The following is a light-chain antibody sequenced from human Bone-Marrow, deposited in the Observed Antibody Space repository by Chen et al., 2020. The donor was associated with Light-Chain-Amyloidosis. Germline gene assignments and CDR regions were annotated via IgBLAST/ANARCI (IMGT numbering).Light chain of an antibody. CDR1: SRAVCGDNH. J-gene: IGLJ1*01. CDR2: EVN. Sequence: QSALTQPASVSGSPGQSITISCTGTSRAVCGDNHFSWYQQHPDKAPKLLNYEVNNRPSWVPARFSGSKSDNTASLTISGLQTEDEADYFCSSYTITNTLVFGSGTRVTVL. CDR3: SSYTITNTLV. V-gene: IGLV2-14*01.